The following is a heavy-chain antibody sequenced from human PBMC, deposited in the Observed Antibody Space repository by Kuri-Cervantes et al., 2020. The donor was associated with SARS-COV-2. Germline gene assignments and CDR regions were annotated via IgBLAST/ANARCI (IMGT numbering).Heavy chain of an antibody. V-gene: IGHV3-21*01. Sequence: GGSLRLSCAVSGFTFSSYSMNWVRQAPGTGLEWVSSISSSSSYIYYADSVKGRFTISRDNAKNSLYLQMNSLRAEDTAVYYRAKTKGVDTAMDCIDYWGQGTLVTVSS. CDR3: AKTKGVDTAMDCIDY. D-gene: IGHD5-18*01. CDR1: GFTFSSYS. CDR2: ISSSSSYI. J-gene: IGHJ4*02.